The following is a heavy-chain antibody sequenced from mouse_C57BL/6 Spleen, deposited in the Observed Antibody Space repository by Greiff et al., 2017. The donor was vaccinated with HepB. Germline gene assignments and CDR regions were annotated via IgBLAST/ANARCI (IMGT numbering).Heavy chain of an antibody. CDR2: ISSGSSTI. CDR1: GFTFSDYG. J-gene: IGHJ3*01. Sequence: EVQLVESGGGLVKPGGSLKLSCAASGFTFSDYGMHWVRQAPEKGLEWVAYISSGSSTIYYADTVQGRFTISRDNAKNTLFLQMTSLGSEDTAMYYCAIYGYVADWGQGTLVTVSA. CDR3: AIYGYVAD. V-gene: IGHV5-17*01. D-gene: IGHD2-2*01.